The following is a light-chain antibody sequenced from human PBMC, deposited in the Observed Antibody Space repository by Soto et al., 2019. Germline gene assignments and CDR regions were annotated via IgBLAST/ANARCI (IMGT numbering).Light chain of an antibody. CDR2: GNS. V-gene: IGLV1-40*01. Sequence: QSVLTQPPSVSGAPGQRVTISCTGSNSNIGAGYDVHWYQQFPGTAPKLLIYGNSNRPSGVPDRFSGSKSGTSASLAITGLQAEDEADYYCKSYDTSLSGSVFGGGTKLTVL. CDR3: KSYDTSLSGSV. J-gene: IGLJ2*01. CDR1: NSNIGAGYD.